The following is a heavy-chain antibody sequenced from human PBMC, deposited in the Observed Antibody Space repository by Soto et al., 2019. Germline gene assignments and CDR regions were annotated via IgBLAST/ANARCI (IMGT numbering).Heavy chain of an antibody. Sequence: GGSLRLSCAASGFTFDDYGMSWVRQAPGKGLEWVSGINWNGGSTGYADSVKGRFTISRDNAKNSLYLQMNSLRAEDTALYYCARDLAKTTPNQGRDIVVVPAAKRGYYYYGMDVWGQGTTVTVSS. CDR3: ARDLAKTTPNQGRDIVVVPAAKRGYYYYGMDV. D-gene: IGHD2-2*01. V-gene: IGHV3-20*04. CDR1: GFTFDDYG. J-gene: IGHJ6*02. CDR2: INWNGGST.